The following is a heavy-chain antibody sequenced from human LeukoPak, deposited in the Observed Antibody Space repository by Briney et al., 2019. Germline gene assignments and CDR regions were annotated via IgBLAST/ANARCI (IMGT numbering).Heavy chain of an antibody. CDR1: GFTFSSYA. D-gene: IGHD3-10*01. J-gene: IGHJ4*02. CDR3: AKDRYGSGSYYRYFDY. Sequence: GGSLRLSCAASGFTFSSYAMNWARQAPGKGLEWVAVISYDGSNKYYADSVKGRFTISRDNSKNTLYLQMNSLRAEDTAVYYCAKDRYGSGSYYRYFDYWGQGTLVTVSS. CDR2: ISYDGSNK. V-gene: IGHV3-30*18.